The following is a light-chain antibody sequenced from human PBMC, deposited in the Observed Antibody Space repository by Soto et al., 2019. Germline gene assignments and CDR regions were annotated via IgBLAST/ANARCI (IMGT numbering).Light chain of an antibody. CDR1: QNINNY. J-gene: IGKJ5*01. V-gene: IGKV1-33*01. Sequence: DIQMTQSPSSLSASVGDRVTITCQASQNINNYLNWYQQKPGRAPKLLIYDASNLEAGVPSRFRGSGSGTDFTFTISLLQPEDIETYYCQQYENLPTFGKGTRLESK. CDR3: QQYENLPT. CDR2: DAS.